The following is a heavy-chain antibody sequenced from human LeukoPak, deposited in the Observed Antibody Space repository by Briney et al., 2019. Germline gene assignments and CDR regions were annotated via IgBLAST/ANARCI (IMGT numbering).Heavy chain of an antibody. J-gene: IGHJ4*02. Sequence: PSETLSLTCTVSGGSISSYYWSWIRQPPGKGLEWIGYIYYSGSTNYNPSVKSRVTISVDTSKNQLSLKLSSVTAADTAVYYCARGGDYYDSSGYLDYWGQGTLVTVSS. V-gene: IGHV4-59*01. D-gene: IGHD3-22*01. CDR2: IYYSGST. CDR3: ARGGDYYDSSGYLDY. CDR1: GGSISSYY.